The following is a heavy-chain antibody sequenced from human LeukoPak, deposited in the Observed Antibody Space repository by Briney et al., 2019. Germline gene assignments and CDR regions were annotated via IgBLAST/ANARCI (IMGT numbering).Heavy chain of an antibody. Sequence: PSETLSLTCTVSGGSISSYYWSWIRQPPGKGLEWIGYIYYSGSTNYNPSLKSRVTISVDTSKNQFSLKLSSVTAADTAVYYCARADYYDSSGYXFXXWGQXTLVT. CDR1: GGSISSYY. V-gene: IGHV4-59*01. CDR2: IYYSGST. D-gene: IGHD3-22*01. CDR3: ARADYYDSSGYXFXX. J-gene: IGHJ4*02.